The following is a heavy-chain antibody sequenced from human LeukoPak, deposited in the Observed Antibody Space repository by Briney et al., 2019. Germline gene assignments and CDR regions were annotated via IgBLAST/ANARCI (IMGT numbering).Heavy chain of an antibody. CDR3: ANSISIDFEY. V-gene: IGHV4-4*07. CDR1: GGSVSSHF. Sequence: SETLSLTCTVSGGSVSSHFWHWIWQPAGKGLEWIGRIYNSGTTNYNHSLESRVTISIDRSKNQFSLKLTSVTAADTAVYYCANSISIDFEYWGQGTLVTVSS. CDR2: IYNSGTT. D-gene: IGHD2-15*01. J-gene: IGHJ4*02.